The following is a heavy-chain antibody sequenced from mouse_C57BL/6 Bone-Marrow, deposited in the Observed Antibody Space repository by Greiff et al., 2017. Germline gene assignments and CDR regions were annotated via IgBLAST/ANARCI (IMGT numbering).Heavy chain of an antibody. CDR1: GFSFNTYA. CDR3: VSQDDYDGGYFDY. J-gene: IGHJ2*01. Sequence: EVHLVESGGGLVQPKGSLKLSCAASGFSFNTYAMNWVRQAPGKGLEWVARIRSKSNNYATYYADSVKDRFTISRDDSESMLYLQMNNLKTEDTAMYYCVSQDDYDGGYFDYWGQGTTLTVSS. CDR2: IRSKSNNYAT. D-gene: IGHD2-4*01. V-gene: IGHV10-1*01.